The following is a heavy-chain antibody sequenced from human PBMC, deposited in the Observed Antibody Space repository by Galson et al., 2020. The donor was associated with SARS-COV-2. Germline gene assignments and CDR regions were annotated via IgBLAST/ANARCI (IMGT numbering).Heavy chain of an antibody. V-gene: IGHV3-23*01. CDR1: GFTFSSYA. Sequence: QAGGSLRLSCAASGFTFSSYAMNWVRQAPGKGLEWVSAISGRGGITYYAASVKGRFTISRDNSKNTLYLQMNSLRADDTAVYYCAKAGETAVDSAARAYYYGLDVWGQGTTVTVSS. D-gene: IGHD2-15*01. CDR3: AKAGETAVDSAARAYYYGLDV. J-gene: IGHJ6*02. CDR2: ISGRGGIT.